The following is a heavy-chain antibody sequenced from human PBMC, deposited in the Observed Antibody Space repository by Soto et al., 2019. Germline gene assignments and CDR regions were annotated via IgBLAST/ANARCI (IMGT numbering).Heavy chain of an antibody. J-gene: IGHJ6*02. CDR3: ARITMAHGLPAHMDV. Sequence: PGESLKISCKGSGYSFTSYWIGWVRQMPGKGLEWMGIIYPGDSDTRYSPSFQGQVTISADKSISTAYLQWSSLKASDTAMYYSARITMAHGLPAHMDVWGQGTTVTVSS. CDR2: IYPGDSDT. D-gene: IGHD1-20*01. CDR1: GYSFTSYW. V-gene: IGHV5-51*01.